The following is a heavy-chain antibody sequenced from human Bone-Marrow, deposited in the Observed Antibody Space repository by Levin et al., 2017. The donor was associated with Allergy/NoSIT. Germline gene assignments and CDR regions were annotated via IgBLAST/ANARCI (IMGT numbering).Heavy chain of an antibody. V-gene: IGHV1-2*06. CDR2: IDPRRGDT. CDR3: ARDGTTSSFDF. D-gene: IGHD1/OR15-1a*01. CDR1: GYTFIDYY. J-gene: IGHJ4*02. Sequence: AASVKVSCKASGYTFIDYYMHWVRQAPGQGLEWMGRIDPRRGDTNNAQKFQGRVTMTRDTSISTAYMQLSSLRPDDTAIYYCARDGTTSSFDFWGQGTLVTVSS.